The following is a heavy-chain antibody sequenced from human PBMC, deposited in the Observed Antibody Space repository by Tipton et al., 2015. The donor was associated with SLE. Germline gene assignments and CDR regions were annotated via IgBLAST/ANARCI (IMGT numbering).Heavy chain of an antibody. Sequence: TLSLTCSVSGGSISGHYWVWIRQPPGKGLEWIGYISYGGDTNYNPSLKSRVTISVDTAKNQFSLKLTSVTAADTAVYFCARHPNWGPKRGFDYWGQGTLVTVSS. CDR2: ISYGGDT. CDR1: GGSISGHY. D-gene: IGHD7-27*01. J-gene: IGHJ4*02. CDR3: ARHPNWGPKRGFDY. V-gene: IGHV4-59*08.